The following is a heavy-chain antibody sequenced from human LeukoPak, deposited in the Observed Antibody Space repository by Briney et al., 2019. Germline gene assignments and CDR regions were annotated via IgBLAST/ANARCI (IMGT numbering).Heavy chain of an antibody. D-gene: IGHD1-26*01. CDR2: IIPIFGTA. Sequence: SVKVSCKASGGTFSSYAISWVRQAPGQGLEWMGGIIPIFGTANYAQKFQGRVTITADESTSTAYMELSSLRSEDAAVYYCASNPYSGSYHHLDYWGQGTLVTVSS. J-gene: IGHJ4*02. CDR1: GGTFSSYA. CDR3: ASNPYSGSYHHLDY. V-gene: IGHV1-69*13.